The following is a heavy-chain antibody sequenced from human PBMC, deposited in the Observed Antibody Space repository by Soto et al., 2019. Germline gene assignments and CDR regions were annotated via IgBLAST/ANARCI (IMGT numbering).Heavy chain of an antibody. V-gene: IGHV3-73*01. Sequence: EVQLVESGGGLVQPGGSLKLSFAVSGFTFSGSAMHWVRQASGKGLEWVGRIRSKSNSYATAYAASVKGRFTISRDDSKNTAYLQMNSLKTEDTAVYYCTRGYGAYVRDYWGQGTLVTGSS. CDR2: IRSKSNSYAT. CDR3: TRGYGAYVRDY. J-gene: IGHJ4*02. D-gene: IGHD4-17*01. CDR1: GFTFSGSA.